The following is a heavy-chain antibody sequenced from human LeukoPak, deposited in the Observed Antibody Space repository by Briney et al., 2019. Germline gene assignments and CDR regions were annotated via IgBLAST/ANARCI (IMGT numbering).Heavy chain of an antibody. CDR3: ARDHFYYDSSGYYTYYFEY. CDR2: ISSSSSYI. CDR1: GFTFSSYS. Sequence: GGSLRLSCAASGFTFSSYSMNWVRQAPGKGLEWVSSISSSSSYIYYADSVKGRFTISRDNAKNSLYLQMNSLRAEDTAVYYCARDHFYYDSSGYYTYYFEYWGQGTLVTVSS. D-gene: IGHD3-22*01. J-gene: IGHJ4*02. V-gene: IGHV3-21*01.